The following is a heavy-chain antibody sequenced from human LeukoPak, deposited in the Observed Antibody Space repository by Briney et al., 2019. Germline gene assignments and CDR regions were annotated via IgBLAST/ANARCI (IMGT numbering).Heavy chain of an antibody. V-gene: IGHV3-23*01. CDR1: GFTFSSYA. D-gene: IGHD2/OR15-2a*01. CDR2: ISGSGGST. CDR3: AKDPFRSRYFDY. Sequence: SGGSLRLSCAASGFTFSSYAMHWVRQAPGKGLEWVSAISGSGGSTYYADSVKGRFTISRDNSKNTLYLQMNSLRAEDTAVYYCAKDPFRSRYFDYWGQGTLVTVSS. J-gene: IGHJ4*02.